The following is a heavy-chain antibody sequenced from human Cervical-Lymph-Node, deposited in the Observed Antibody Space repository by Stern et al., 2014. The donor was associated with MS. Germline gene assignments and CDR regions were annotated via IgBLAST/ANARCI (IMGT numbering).Heavy chain of an antibody. J-gene: IGHJ5*02. D-gene: IGHD1-7*01. CDR1: GFTFGNYW. CDR3: ARAVRELGT. CDR2: IKNDGSEK. V-gene: IGHV3-7*01. Sequence: EVHLVESGGGLVQPGESLRLSCAVSGFTFGNYWMTWVRQAPGKGLEWVASIKNDGSEKSSGASVKGRFTISRDNAKNSLYLQMNSLRAEDTAVYYCARAVRELGTWGQGTLVTVSA.